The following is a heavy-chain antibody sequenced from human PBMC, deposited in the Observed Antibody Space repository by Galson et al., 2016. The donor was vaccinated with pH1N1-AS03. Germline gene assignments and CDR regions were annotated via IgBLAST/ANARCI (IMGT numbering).Heavy chain of an antibody. CDR3: AHSVITTVREPSYYFES. V-gene: IGHV2-5*02. Sequence: PALVTPTQTLTLTCTFSGFSLATRGVGVAWIRQPPGKALEWLALLYWDDDQRYSPSLKSRHTITKDTSKNQVVLTLTNMDPVDTATYYCAHSVITTVREPSYYFESWGQGTLVTVSS. D-gene: IGHD3-10*01. CDR1: GFSLATRGVG. CDR2: LYWDDDQ. J-gene: IGHJ4*02.